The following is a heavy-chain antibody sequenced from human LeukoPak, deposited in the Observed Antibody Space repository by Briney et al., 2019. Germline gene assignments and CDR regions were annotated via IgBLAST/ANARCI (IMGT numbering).Heavy chain of an antibody. D-gene: IGHD5-18*01. J-gene: IGHJ4*02. Sequence: PGGSLRLSCAASGFTFSSYGMHWVRQAPGKGLEWVAFIRYDGSNKYYADSVKGRFTISRDNSKNTLYLQMNSLRAEDTAVYYSAKDLEDTAHPSYYFDYWGQGTLVTVSS. CDR1: GFTFSSYG. CDR2: IRYDGSNK. V-gene: IGHV3-30*02. CDR3: AKDLEDTAHPSYYFDY.